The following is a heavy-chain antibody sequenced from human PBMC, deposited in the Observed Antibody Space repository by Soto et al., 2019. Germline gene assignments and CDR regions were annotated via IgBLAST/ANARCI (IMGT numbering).Heavy chain of an antibody. CDR2: INSDGSST. CDR3: ARGGYQLLFAFDI. Sequence: EVQLVESGGGLVQPGGSLRLSCAASGFTFSSYWMHWVRQAPGKGLVWVSRINSDGSSTTYADSVKGRFTISRDNAKNPLYLQMNGLRAEAPAVFYFARGGYQLLFAFDIWGQGTMVTVSS. D-gene: IGHD2-2*01. J-gene: IGHJ3*02. CDR1: GFTFSSYW. V-gene: IGHV3-74*01.